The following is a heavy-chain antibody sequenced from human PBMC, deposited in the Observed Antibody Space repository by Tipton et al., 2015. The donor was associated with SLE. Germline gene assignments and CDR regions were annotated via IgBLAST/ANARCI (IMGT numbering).Heavy chain of an antibody. J-gene: IGHJ3*02. CDR3: AKHAYIGAVGI. D-gene: IGHD5-12*01. CDR1: GGSISSSSFY. CDR2: IYYSGST. Sequence: TLSLTCTVSGGSISSSSFYWGWIRQPPGKGWEWIGSIYYSGSTFYNLSLKSRVTISVDKTKKQISLKLSSVTPAETAVYYCAKHAYIGAVGIWGQGTMVTVSS. V-gene: IGHV4-39*07.